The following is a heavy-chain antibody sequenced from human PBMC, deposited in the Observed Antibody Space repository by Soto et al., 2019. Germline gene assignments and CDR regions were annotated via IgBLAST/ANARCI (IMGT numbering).Heavy chain of an antibody. CDR1: GYSFTSYW. CDR2: IDPSDSYT. V-gene: IGHV5-10-1*01. Sequence: PGESLKISCKGSGYSFTSYWISWVRQMPGKGLEWMGRIDPSDSYTNYSPSFQGHVTISADKSISTAYLQRSSLKASDTAMYYCARLTIFGVVTYYYYGMGVWGQGTTVTVSS. D-gene: IGHD3-3*01. J-gene: IGHJ6*02. CDR3: ARLTIFGVVTYYYYGMGV.